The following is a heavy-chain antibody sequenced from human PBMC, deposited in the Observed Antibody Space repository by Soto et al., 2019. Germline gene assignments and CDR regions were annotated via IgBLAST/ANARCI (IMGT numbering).Heavy chain of an antibody. J-gene: IGHJ6*02. CDR1: GFTFSSYA. V-gene: IGHV3-30-3*01. Sequence: QVQLVESGGCVVQPGRSLRLSCAASGFTFSSYAMHWVRQAPGKGLEWVAVISYDGSNKYYADSVKGRFTISRDNSKNTLDLQMNSMRAEDTAVYYCARGANSGSYLGYGMDVWGQGTTVTVSS. CDR3: ARGANSGSYLGYGMDV. CDR2: ISYDGSNK. D-gene: IGHD1-26*01.